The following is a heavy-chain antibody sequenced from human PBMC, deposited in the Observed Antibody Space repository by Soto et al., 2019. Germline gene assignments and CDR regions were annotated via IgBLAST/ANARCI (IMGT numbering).Heavy chain of an antibody. Sequence: ETLSLTCAVSVRSISSSNWWSCVRQPPGKGLEWIGEIYHSGSTNYNPSLKSRVTISVDKSKNQFSLKLSSVTAADTAVYYCARTMVRGGRTYYGMDVWGQGTTVTVSS. V-gene: IGHV4-4*02. J-gene: IGHJ6*02. CDR1: VRSISSSNW. CDR2: IYHSGST. CDR3: ARTMVRGGRTYYGMDV. D-gene: IGHD3-10*01.